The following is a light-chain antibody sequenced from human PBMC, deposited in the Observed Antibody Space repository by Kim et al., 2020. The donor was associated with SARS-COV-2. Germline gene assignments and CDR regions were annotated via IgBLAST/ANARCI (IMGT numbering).Light chain of an antibody. Sequence: SPGERAILSCRASQSVSSSYLAWYQHKPGQCPRLLSHGASSRATGVPDRFRGGGSGTDFTLTITRLGPDDFAVYYCQQYGRSPTTFGQGTRLEIK. V-gene: IGKV3-20*01. J-gene: IGKJ5*01. CDR1: QSVSSSY. CDR2: GAS. CDR3: QQYGRSPTT.